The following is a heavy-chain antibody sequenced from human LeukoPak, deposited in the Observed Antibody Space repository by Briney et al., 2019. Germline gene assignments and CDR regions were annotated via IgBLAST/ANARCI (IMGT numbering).Heavy chain of an antibody. V-gene: IGHV3-66*01. CDR1: GFTVGSDY. CDR2: IYTGGST. CDR3: ARWRNYYDSSGFYSNWFDP. D-gene: IGHD3-22*01. J-gene: IGHJ5*02. Sequence: PGGSLRLSCVASGFTVGSDYMSWVRQAPGKGLDWVSLIYTGGSTYYADSVKGRFTISRDNSKNTLYLQMNSLRAEDTAVYYCARWRNYYDSSGFYSNWFDPWGQGTLVTVSP.